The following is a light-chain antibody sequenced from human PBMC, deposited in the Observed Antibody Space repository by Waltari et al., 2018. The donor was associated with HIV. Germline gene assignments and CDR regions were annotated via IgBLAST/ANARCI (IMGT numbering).Light chain of an antibody. V-gene: IGLV1-51*01. CDR3: GTWDSSLSAVV. J-gene: IGLJ2*01. CDR1: SSNIGNKY. CDR2: DTN. Sequence: QSALKQPPSVSAAPGQKVTISCSGSSSNIGNKYVAWYQQIPGTAPRLVIYDTNDRPSGIPDRFSGSKSGTSATLGITGPQTGDEADYYCGTWDSSLSAVVFGGGTKLTVL.